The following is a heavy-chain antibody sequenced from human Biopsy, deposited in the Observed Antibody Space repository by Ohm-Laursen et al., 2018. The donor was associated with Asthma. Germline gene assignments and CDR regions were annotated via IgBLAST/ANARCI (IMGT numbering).Heavy chain of an antibody. V-gene: IGHV3-30*03. D-gene: IGHD6-6*01. CDR1: GFVFSQSG. CDR3: ARGDWYGSASNGY. J-gene: IGHJ4*02. Sequence: SLRLSCAASGFVFSQSGMHWVRQAPGKGLEWVAVISFDGSNKDYADSVKGRFTISRDNSKNTLHLEMNSLRVEDTAVYYCARGDWYGSASNGYWGQGTLVTVSA. CDR2: ISFDGSNK.